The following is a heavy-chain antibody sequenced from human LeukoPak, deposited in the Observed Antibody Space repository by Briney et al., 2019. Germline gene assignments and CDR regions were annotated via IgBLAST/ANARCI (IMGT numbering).Heavy chain of an antibody. CDR1: GFTFNDYY. CDR3: ATDGAGFDT. V-gene: IGHV3-11*01. CDR2: INIGGTNT. Sequence: TSGGSLRLSCAASGFTFNDYYMSWIRQAPGKGLEWLSYINIGGTNTHYADSVKGRFTISRDNAKESLYLEMNNLRAEDTAVYYCATDGAGFDTWGQGVLVTVSS. J-gene: IGHJ5*02.